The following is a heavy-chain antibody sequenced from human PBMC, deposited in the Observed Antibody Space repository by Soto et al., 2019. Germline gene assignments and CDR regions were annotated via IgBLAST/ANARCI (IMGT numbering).Heavy chain of an antibody. CDR2: ISAYNGNT. V-gene: IGHV1-18*01. CDR1: GYTFTSYG. CDR3: ARDQVKIYYYYGMDV. J-gene: IGHJ6*02. Sequence: ASVKVSCKASGYTFTSYGISWGRQAPGQGLEWMGWISAYNGNTNYAQKLQGRVTMTTDTSTSTAYMELRSLRSDDTAVYYCARDQVKIYYYYGMDVWGQGTTVTVSS.